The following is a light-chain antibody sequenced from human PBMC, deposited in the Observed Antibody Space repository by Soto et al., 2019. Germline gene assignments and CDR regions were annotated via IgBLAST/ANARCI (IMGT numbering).Light chain of an antibody. V-gene: IGKV1-5*01. J-gene: IGKJ2*01. CDR3: QQYHHVPYT. CDR1: QTISSW. Sequence: DIQMTQSPSTLSGSVGDRVTITCRASQTISSWLAWYQQKPGKAPKLLIYDVSNLEAGVPSRFSGSASGAHFTFTITSLQPEDFATYYCQQYHHVPYTFGQGTKVDIK. CDR2: DVS.